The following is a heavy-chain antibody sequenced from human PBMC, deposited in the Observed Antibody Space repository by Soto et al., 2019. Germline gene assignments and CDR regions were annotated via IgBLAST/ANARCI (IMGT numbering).Heavy chain of an antibody. V-gene: IGHV3-7*01. Sequence: PGGSLRLSCEASGFTFSGYWMSWVRQTPGKGLEWVASIKEDGGEKNYLDSAKGRFTISGDNAKNSLYLQMNSLRVEDTAVYYCASRTLISGSPIPFHYWGQGTLVTVSS. CDR3: ASRTLISGSPIPFHY. CDR2: IKEDGGEK. CDR1: GFTFSGYW. J-gene: IGHJ4*02. D-gene: IGHD3-10*01.